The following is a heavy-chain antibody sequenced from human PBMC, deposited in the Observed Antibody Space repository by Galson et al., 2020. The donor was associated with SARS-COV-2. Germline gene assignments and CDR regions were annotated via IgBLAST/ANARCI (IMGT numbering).Heavy chain of an antibody. D-gene: IGHD3-10*01. CDR2: IYHSGST. J-gene: IGHJ5*02. Sequence: SQTLSLTCTVSGYSISSGYYWGWIRQPPGKGLEWIGSIYHSGSTYYNPSLKSRVTISVDTSKNQFSLKLSSVTAADTAVYYWARALVLLWFGELFSGNWFDPWGQGTLVTVSS. V-gene: IGHV4-38-2*02. CDR1: GYSISSGYY. CDR3: ARALVLLWFGELFSGNWFDP.